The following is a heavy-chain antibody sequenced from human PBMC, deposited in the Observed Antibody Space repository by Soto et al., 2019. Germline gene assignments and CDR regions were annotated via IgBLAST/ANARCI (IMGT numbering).Heavy chain of an antibody. CDR2: VYYTGDT. Sequence: QVQLQQSGPRLVKPSETLSLTCTVSSGPDRSHNWGWIRQPPGRGLEWFGYVYYTGDTAYNPSLRGRVTISADTSTTDIALTLHSVTAADAAVYYCVRQGIDYLHGLVDVWGQGTTVSVSS. CDR3: VRQGIDYLHGLVDV. V-gene: IGHV4-59*08. D-gene: IGHD4-17*01. CDR1: SGPDRSHN. J-gene: IGHJ6*02.